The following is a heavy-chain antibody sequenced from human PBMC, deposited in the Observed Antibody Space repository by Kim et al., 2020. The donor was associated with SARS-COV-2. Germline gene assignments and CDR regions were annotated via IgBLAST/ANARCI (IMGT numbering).Heavy chain of an antibody. J-gene: IGHJ4*02. D-gene: IGHD2-15*01. CDR1: GYALTDLS. V-gene: IGHV1-24*01. CDR3: ATGYTSVGGDY. CDR2: FDPEAGET. Sequence: ASVKVSCKVSGYALTDLSIQWVRQAPGKGLQWMGGFDPEAGETIFAQNFQGRVTMTEDTSTDTAYMELSSLRSEDTAVYFCATGYTSVGGDYWGQGSLVTVSS.